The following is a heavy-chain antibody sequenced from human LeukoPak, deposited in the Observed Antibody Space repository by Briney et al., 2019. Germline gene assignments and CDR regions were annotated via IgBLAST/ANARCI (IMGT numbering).Heavy chain of an antibody. D-gene: IGHD3-10*01. Sequence: SETLALTCTLSDGSIGIHSWSWIRQPPGKGLERIGTIHYGGSTSDNPSLKSRVTISVDRSKNRFSLKLTSVTAADTAVYYGASESRVRGILYFFDYWGRGTLVTVSS. V-gene: IGHV4-59*11. J-gene: IGHJ4*02. CDR3: ASESRVRGILYFFDY. CDR2: IHYGGST. CDR1: DGSIGIHS.